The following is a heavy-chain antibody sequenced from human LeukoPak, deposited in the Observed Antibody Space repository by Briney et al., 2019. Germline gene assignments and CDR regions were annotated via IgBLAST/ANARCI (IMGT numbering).Heavy chain of an antibody. V-gene: IGHV4-61*01. CDR1: GGSVSSGSYY. CDR2: IYYSGST. Sequence: SETLSLTCTVSGGSVSSGSYYWGWIRQPPGKGLEWIGYIYYSGSTNYNPSLKSRVTISVDTSKNQFSLKLSSVTAADTAVYYCARDILANYYDSSGYHNNWFDPWGQGTLVTVSS. CDR3: ARDILANYYDSSGYHNNWFDP. D-gene: IGHD3-22*01. J-gene: IGHJ5*02.